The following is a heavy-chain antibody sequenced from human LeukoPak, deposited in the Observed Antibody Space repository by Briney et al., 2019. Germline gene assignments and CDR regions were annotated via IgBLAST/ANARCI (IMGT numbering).Heavy chain of an antibody. D-gene: IGHD3-3*01. CDR2: IRSSGGAI. CDR3: AKAFHNYDFWSGFPMDV. J-gene: IGHJ6*02. Sequence: GRSLRLSCAVSGVTFRNYGLHWVRQAPGKGLEWVSYIRSSGGAIYYADSVKGRFTISRDNAKNSLYLQMNSLRAEDTAVYYCAKAFHNYDFWSGFPMDVWGQGTTVTVSS. CDR1: GVTFRNYG. V-gene: IGHV3-48*01.